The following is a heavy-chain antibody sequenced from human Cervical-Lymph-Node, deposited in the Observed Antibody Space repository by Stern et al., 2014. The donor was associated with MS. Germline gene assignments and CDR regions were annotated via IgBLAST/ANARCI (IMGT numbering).Heavy chain of an antibody. J-gene: IGHJ4*02. CDR2: ISHSGDT. Sequence: VQLVESGPGLVKPSETLSLTCAVSGGSISSRYWGWIRQPPGKGLEWIGLISHSGDTKYNPALQRRVTISLDTSQKQFLLKVHSVTAADTAVYYCARLSTAVDFWGQGTLVTVSS. CDR3: ARLSTAVDF. V-gene: IGHV4-59*08. CDR1: GGSISSRY.